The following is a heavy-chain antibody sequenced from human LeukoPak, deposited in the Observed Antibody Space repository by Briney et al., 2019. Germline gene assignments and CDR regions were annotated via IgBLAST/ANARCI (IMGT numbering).Heavy chain of an antibody. CDR2: INHSGST. D-gene: IGHD5-12*01. CDR3: ASRGNSGYGDDY. J-gene: IGHJ4*02. Sequence: KPSETLSLTCAVYGGSFSGYYWSWIRQPPGKRLEWIGEINHSGSTNYNPSLKSRVTISVDTSKNQFSLKLSSVTAADTALYYCASRGNSGYGDDYWGQGTLVTVSS. V-gene: IGHV4-34*01. CDR1: GGSFSGYY.